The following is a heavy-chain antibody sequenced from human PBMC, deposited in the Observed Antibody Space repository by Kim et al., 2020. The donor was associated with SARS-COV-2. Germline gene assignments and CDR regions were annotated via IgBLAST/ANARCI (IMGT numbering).Heavy chain of an antibody. CDR1: GYSFTTYW. CDR2: IYPGDSDT. D-gene: IGHD2-2*01. CDR3: ARTLVPAAIGIYGFDY. J-gene: IGHJ4*02. Sequence: GESLKISCQGFGYSFTTYWIGWVRQMPGKGLEWMRIIYPGDSDTRYSPSFQGQVTISADKSISTAYLQWSSLKASDTAMYYCARTLVPAAIGIYGFDYWGQGTLVTVSS. V-gene: IGHV5-51*01.